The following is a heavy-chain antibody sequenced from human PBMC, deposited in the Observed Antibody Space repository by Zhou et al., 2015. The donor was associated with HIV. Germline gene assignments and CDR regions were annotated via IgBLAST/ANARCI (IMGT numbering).Heavy chain of an antibody. CDR3: ARDSVSPVVPAASGDYYYGMDV. Sequence: QVQLVQSGAEVKKPGSSVKVSCKASGGTFSSYAISWVRQAPGQGLEWMGGIIPIFGTANYAQKFQGRVTITADESTSTAYMELSSLRSEDTAVYYCARDSVSPVVPAASGDYYYGMDVWGQGTTVTVSS. D-gene: IGHD2-2*01. V-gene: IGHV1-69*12. CDR1: GGTFSSYA. CDR2: IIPIFGTA. J-gene: IGHJ6*02.